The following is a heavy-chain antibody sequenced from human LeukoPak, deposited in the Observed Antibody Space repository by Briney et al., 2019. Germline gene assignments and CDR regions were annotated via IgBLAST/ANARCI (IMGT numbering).Heavy chain of an antibody. V-gene: IGHV3-53*01. CDR3: ASRSR. Sequence: PGGSLRLSCAASGFSVSSDYMSWVRQAPGKGLEWVSVIYSGGSTFHADPVRGRFTISRDNSKNTLYLQMNSLRVEDTAVYYCASRSRWGQGTLVTVSS. D-gene: IGHD2-2*01. CDR1: GFSVSSDY. J-gene: IGHJ4*02. CDR2: IYSGGST.